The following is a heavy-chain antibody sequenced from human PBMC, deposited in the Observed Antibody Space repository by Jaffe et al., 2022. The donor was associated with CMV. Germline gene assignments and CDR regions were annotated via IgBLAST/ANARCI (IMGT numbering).Heavy chain of an antibody. V-gene: IGHV1-46*01. CDR1: GYTFTSYY. Sequence: QVQLVQSGAEVKKPGASVKVSCKASGYTFTSYYMHWVRQAPGQGLEWMGIINPSGGSTSYAQKFQGRVTMTRDTSTSTVYMELSSLRSEDTAVYYCARGGTRYCSSTSCYFYYYMDVWGKGTTVTVSS. D-gene: IGHD2-2*01. J-gene: IGHJ6*03. CDR3: ARGGTRYCSSTSCYFYYYMDV. CDR2: INPSGGST.